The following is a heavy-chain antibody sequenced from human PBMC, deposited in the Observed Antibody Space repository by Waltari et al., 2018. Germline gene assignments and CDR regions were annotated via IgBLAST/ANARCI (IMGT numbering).Heavy chain of an antibody. J-gene: IGHJ4*02. Sequence: QLQLQESGPGLVKPSETLSLTCTVSTASSTSNHYDGGWVRQPPGKGLEWIGNIYYNGVTYYTPSLKSRVTMSIDTSKNQFSLKVTSMTAADTAVYYCVRLSSGDIHIWGQGTLVTVSS. V-gene: IGHV4-39*01. D-gene: IGHD3-10*01. CDR2: IYYNGVT. CDR1: TASSTSNHYD. CDR3: VRLSSGDIHI.